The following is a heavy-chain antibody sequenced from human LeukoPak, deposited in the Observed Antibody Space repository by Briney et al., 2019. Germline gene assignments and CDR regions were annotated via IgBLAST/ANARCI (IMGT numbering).Heavy chain of an antibody. J-gene: IGHJ4*02. CDR2: IYYSGST. D-gene: IGHD5-18*01. V-gene: IGHV4-39*01. CDR1: GGSISSSSYY. Sequence: KPSETLSLTCTVSGGSISSSSYYWGWIRQPPGKGLEWIGSIYYSGSTYYNPSLKSRVTISVDTSKNQFSLKLSSVTAADTAVCYCARHVYSYGWEGDYWGQGTLVTVSS. CDR3: ARHVYSYGWEGDY.